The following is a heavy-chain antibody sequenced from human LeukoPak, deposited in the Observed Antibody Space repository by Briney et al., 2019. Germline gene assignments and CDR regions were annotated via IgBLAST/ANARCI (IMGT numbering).Heavy chain of an antibody. CDR1: GGSISSSSYY. Sequence: SETLSLTCTVSGGSISSSSYYWGWIRQPPGKGLEWIGSIYYSGSTYYNPSLKSRVTISVDTSKNQFSLKLSSVTAADTAVYYCARHPRSSTSYLYYYGMDVWGQGTTVTVSS. V-gene: IGHV4-39*01. CDR2: IYYSGST. CDR3: ARHPRSSTSYLYYYGMDV. J-gene: IGHJ6*02. D-gene: IGHD2-2*01.